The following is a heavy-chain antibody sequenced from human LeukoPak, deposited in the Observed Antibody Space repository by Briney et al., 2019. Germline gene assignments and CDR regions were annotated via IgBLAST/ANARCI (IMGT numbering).Heavy chain of an antibody. D-gene: IGHD3-22*01. CDR1: GFTFSSYS. Sequence: PGGSLRLSCAASGFTFSSYSMNWVRQAPGKGLEWVSSISSSSSYIYYADSVKGRFTISRDNAKNSLYLQMNSLSAEDTAVYYCARAVNYYDSSGYQYWGQGTLVTVSS. CDR2: ISSSSSYI. CDR3: ARAVNYYDSSGYQY. J-gene: IGHJ4*02. V-gene: IGHV3-21*01.